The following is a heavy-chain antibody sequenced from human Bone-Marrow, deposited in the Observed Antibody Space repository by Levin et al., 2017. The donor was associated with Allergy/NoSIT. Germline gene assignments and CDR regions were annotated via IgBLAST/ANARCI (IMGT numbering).Heavy chain of an antibody. Sequence: LSLTCAASGFIFHSYAISWLRQAPGKGLEWVSAISGSGDTTYYGDSVKGRFTISRDHSKSMLYLQMNSLRAEDTAVYFCAKSRRQYSTSWYILDYWGHGTLVTVSS. J-gene: IGHJ4*01. CDR2: ISGSGDTT. CDR1: GFIFHSYA. D-gene: IGHD2-2*01. CDR3: AKSRRQYSTSWYILDY. V-gene: IGHV3-23*01.